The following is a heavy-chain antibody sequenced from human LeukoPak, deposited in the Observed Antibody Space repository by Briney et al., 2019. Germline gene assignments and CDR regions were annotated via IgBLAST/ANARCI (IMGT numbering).Heavy chain of an antibody. CDR2: ISSSGGTV. CDR3: ARDYGGNPYSDYYYGLDV. J-gene: IGHJ6*02. V-gene: IGHV3-48*03. CDR1: GFSLSTYE. D-gene: IGHD4-23*01. Sequence: PGGSLRLSCAASGFSLSTYEMNWVRQGPGKGLEWVSYISSSGGTVYYADSVRGRFTISRDNSKNSLYLQINGLRAEDTAVYYCARDYGGNPYSDYYYGLDVWGRGTTVTVSS.